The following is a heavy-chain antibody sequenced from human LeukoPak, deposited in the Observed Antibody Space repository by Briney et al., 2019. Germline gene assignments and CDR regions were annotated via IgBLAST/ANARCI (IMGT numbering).Heavy chain of an antibody. Sequence: GGSLRLSCAASGLSFSAYAMNWVRQVPGKGLEWVSAISGSGGSTYYADSVKGRFTISRDNSKNTLYLQMNSLRAEDTAVYYCAKDDSSGGDAFDIWGQGTMVTVSS. D-gene: IGHD3-22*01. V-gene: IGHV3-23*01. CDR2: ISGSGGST. CDR1: GLSFSAYA. J-gene: IGHJ3*02. CDR3: AKDDSSGGDAFDI.